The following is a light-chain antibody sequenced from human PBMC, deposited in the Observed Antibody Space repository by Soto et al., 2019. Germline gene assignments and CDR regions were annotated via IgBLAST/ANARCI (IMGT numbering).Light chain of an antibody. V-gene: IGKV3-15*01. J-gene: IGKJ2*01. CDR1: QSVSSN. CDR2: GAS. CDR3: QQYNKWRPYT. Sequence: EIVMTQSPATLSVSPGERATLSCRASQSVSSNLAWYQQKPGQGPRLLIYGASTRATSIPARFSGSGSGTEFTLTISSLQSEDFAVYYCQQYNKWRPYTFGRGTKVEIK.